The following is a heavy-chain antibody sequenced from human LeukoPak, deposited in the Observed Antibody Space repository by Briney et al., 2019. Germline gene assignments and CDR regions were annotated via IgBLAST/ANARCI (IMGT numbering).Heavy chain of an antibody. D-gene: IGHD3-16*01. CDR3: AKDWGTNWQNWFDS. CDR2: IDGSGTTA. J-gene: IGHJ5*01. Sequence: PGGSLRLSCAASGFTFSTNAMNWVRQAPGTGLEWVSAIDGSGTTAYYADSVKGRFTISRDNSKMTLYLQMNTLRAEDTAIYYCAKDWGTNWQNWFDSWGQGTLVTVSS. V-gene: IGHV3-23*01. CDR1: GFTFSTNA.